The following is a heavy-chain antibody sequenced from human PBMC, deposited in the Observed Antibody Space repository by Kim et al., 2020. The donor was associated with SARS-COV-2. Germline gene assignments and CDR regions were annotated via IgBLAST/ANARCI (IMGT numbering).Heavy chain of an antibody. Sequence: SETLSLTCTVSGGSISSYYWSWIRQPPGKGLEWIGYIYYSGSTNYNPSLKSRVTISVDTSKNQFSLKLSSVTAADTAVYYCARLRRRYYYGSGSSQKPYYYYYGMDVWGQGTTVTVSS. V-gene: IGHV4-59*13. J-gene: IGHJ6*02. D-gene: IGHD3-10*01. CDR1: GGSISSYY. CDR2: IYYSGST. CDR3: ARLRRRYYYGSGSSQKPYYYYYGMDV.